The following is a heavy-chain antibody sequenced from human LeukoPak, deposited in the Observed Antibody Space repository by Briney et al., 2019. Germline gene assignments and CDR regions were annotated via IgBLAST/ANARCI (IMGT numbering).Heavy chain of an antibody. CDR1: GYTFTSYG. D-gene: IGHD5-12*01. CDR2: ISAYNGNT. CDR3: ARDLRGYSGYDPPYFDY. Sequence: ASVKDSCKASGYTFTSYGISWVRQAPGQGLEWMGWISAYNGNTNYAQKLQGRVTMTTDTSTSTAYMELRSLRSDDTAVYYCARDLRGYSGYDPPYFDYWGQGTLVTVSS. J-gene: IGHJ4*02. V-gene: IGHV1-18*01.